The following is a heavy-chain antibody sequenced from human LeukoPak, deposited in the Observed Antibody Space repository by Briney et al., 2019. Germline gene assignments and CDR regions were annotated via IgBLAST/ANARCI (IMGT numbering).Heavy chain of an antibody. D-gene: IGHD3-22*01. Sequence: PGGSLRLSCAASEFTLSSYWMAWVRQAPGKGLAWVANIKQDGSEKYYVDSVKGRFTISRDNARNSLYLQMNSLRAEDTAVYYCARHYDSNSYGPGYWGQGTLVTVSS. V-gene: IGHV3-7*01. CDR1: EFTLSSYW. CDR2: IKQDGSEK. J-gene: IGHJ4*02. CDR3: ARHYDSNSYGPGY.